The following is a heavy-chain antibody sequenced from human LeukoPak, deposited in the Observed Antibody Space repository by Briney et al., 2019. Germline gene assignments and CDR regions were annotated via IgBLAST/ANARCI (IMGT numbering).Heavy chain of an antibody. CDR3: ARVALLRYFDLPDY. J-gene: IGHJ4*02. D-gene: IGHD3-9*01. CDR1: GYTFTSYG. V-gene: IGHV1-18*01. CDR2: ISAYNGNT. Sequence: GASVKVSCKASGYTFTSYGISWVRQAPGQGLEWMGWISAYNGNTNYAQKFQGRVTMTRDTSISTAYMELSSLRSDDTAVYYCARVALLRYFDLPDYWGQGTLVTVSS.